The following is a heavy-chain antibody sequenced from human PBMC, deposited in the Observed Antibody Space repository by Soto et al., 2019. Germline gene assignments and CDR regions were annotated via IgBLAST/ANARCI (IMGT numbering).Heavy chain of an antibody. CDR2: INHSGST. J-gene: IGHJ5*02. Sequence: SETLCLTCAVSGGSISSGGYSWSWIRQPPGKGLEWIGEINHSGSTNYNPSLKSRVTISVDTSKNQFSLKLSSVTAADTAVYYCARSIVATVSQVFDPWGQGTLVTVSS. V-gene: IGHV4-34*01. CDR1: GGSISSGGYS. D-gene: IGHD5-12*01. CDR3: ARSIVATVSQVFDP.